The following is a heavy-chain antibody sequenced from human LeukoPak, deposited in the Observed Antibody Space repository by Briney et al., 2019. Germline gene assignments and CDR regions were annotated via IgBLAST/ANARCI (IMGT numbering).Heavy chain of an antibody. CDR2: KYYSGST. J-gene: IGHJ4*02. CDR1: GVSINTCCYY. Sequence: SETLSLTCDVSGVSINTCCYYWTWMRQPPGKGLEWIGYKYYSGSTRYNSSLRSRLTISLDTSKNQFSLRLTSVTAADTAVYYCARGRSYGFDFDSWGPGALVIVSS. V-gene: IGHV4-61*01. CDR3: ARGRSYGFDFDS. D-gene: IGHD5-18*01.